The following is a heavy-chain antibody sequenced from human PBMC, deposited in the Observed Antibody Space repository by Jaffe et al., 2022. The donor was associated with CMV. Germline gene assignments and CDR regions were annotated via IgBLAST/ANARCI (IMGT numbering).Heavy chain of an antibody. Sequence: QVQLQQWGAGLLKPSETLSLTCAVYGGSFSGYYWSWIRQPPGKGLEWIGEINHSGSTNYNPSLKSRVTISVDTSKNQFSLKLSSVTAADTAVYYCARGTPIKTDYSNPTGRRHYYYYYMDVWGKGTTVTVSS. V-gene: IGHV4-34*01. D-gene: IGHD4-4*01. CDR3: ARGTPIKTDYSNPTGRRHYYYYYMDV. CDR1: GGSFSGYY. J-gene: IGHJ6*03. CDR2: INHSGST.